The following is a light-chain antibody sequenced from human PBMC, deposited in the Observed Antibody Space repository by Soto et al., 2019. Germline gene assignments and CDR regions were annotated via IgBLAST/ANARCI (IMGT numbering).Light chain of an antibody. Sequence: EIVLTPSPDTLSLSPGERATLSCRANQTVNSRFLAWYQQKPGQAPRLLIYGASTRATGIPDRFSGSGSGTDFTLTISRLEPEDFVVYYCQQYGSSPLTFGGGTKVDIK. CDR1: QTVNSRF. CDR3: QQYGSSPLT. J-gene: IGKJ4*01. CDR2: GAS. V-gene: IGKV3-20*01.